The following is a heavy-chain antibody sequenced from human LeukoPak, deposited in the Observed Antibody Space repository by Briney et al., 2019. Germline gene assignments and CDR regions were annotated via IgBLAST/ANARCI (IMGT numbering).Heavy chain of an antibody. D-gene: IGHD6-19*01. CDR1: GFSFSRYA. CDR3: AKRMYSSGWYCGY. CDR2: ISYDGSYK. Sequence: GGSLRLSCAASGFSFSRYAMHWVRQAPGKGLEWVAVISYDGSYKDYADSVKGRFTISRDNSKNTLYLQMNSLRAEDTAVYYCAKRMYSSGWYCGYWGQGTLVTVSS. J-gene: IGHJ4*02. V-gene: IGHV3-30*04.